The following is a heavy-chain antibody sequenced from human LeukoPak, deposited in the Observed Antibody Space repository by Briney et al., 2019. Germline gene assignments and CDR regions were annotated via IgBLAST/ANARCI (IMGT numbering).Heavy chain of an antibody. J-gene: IGHJ4*02. V-gene: IGHV3-7*01. CDR3: ATVHDSSLDY. D-gene: IGHD1-1*01. Sequence: GGSLRLSCAASGFTFDNFGMSWVRQAPGKGLEWVANIKQDGSEKYYVDSVKGRFTISRDNAKNSLYLQMNSLRAEDTAVYYCATVHDSSLDYWGQGTLVTVSS. CDR1: GFTFDNFG. CDR2: IKQDGSEK.